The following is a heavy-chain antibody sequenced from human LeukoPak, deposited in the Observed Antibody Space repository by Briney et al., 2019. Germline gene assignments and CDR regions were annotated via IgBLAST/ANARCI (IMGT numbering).Heavy chain of an antibody. Sequence: GGSLRLSCAASGFTFSNYATHWVRQAPGKGLEWVAVISFDGSNKYYADSVKGRFTISRDNSKNTLHLQMDSLRAEDTAVYYCAKNRIPAAAIDALDIWGQGTMVTVSS. J-gene: IGHJ3*02. CDR3: AKNRIPAAAIDALDI. CDR1: GFTFSNYA. D-gene: IGHD6-13*01. V-gene: IGHV3-30*04. CDR2: ISFDGSNK.